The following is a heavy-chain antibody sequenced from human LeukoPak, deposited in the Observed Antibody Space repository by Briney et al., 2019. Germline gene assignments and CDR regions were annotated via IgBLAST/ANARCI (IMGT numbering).Heavy chain of an antibody. V-gene: IGHV3-23*01. CDR1: GFSFSSYA. J-gene: IGHJ6*02. Sequence: QPGGSLRLSCAASGFSFSSYAMSWVRQAPGKGLEWVSAISGSGGSTYYADSVKGRFTISRDNSKNTLYLQMNSLRAEDTAVYYCARDDGSYELYYYYGMDVWGQGTTVTVSS. CDR3: ARDDGSYELYYYYGMDV. CDR2: ISGSGGST. D-gene: IGHD1-26*01.